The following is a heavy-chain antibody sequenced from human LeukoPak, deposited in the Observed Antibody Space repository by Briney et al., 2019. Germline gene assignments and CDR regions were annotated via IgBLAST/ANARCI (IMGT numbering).Heavy chain of an antibody. CDR3: ANDYRSGSFHDF. CDR1: GFAFSSYA. Sequence: GGSLRLSCAASGFAFSSYAMSWVRQPPGKGLEWVSVISRRDDYTYYADPVKGRFTISRDNSKNTLYLQMNTLRAEDTAVYYCANDYRSGSFHDFWGQGTLVTVSS. V-gene: IGHV3-23*01. J-gene: IGHJ4*02. CDR2: ISRRDDYT. D-gene: IGHD3-10*01.